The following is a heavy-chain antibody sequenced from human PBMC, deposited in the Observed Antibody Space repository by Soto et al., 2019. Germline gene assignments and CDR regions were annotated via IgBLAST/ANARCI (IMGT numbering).Heavy chain of an antibody. CDR1: GGTFSSYA. V-gene: IGHV1-69*01. CDR3: ARNLVVVRAATYYYYYGMDV. D-gene: IGHD2-2*01. Sequence: QVQLVQSGAEVKKPGSSVKVSCKASGGTFSSYAISWVRQAPGQGLEWMGGIIPIFGTANYAQKFQGRVTITADESTSTAYMELSSLRSEDTALYYCARNLVVVRAATYYYYYGMDVWGQGTTVTVSS. CDR2: IIPIFGTA. J-gene: IGHJ6*02.